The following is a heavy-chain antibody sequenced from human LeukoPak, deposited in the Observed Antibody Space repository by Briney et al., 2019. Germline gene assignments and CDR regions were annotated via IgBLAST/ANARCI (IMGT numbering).Heavy chain of an antibody. Sequence: GGSLTLSCTASGFTFSSYTMTWVRQAPGAGLKWVSTISTGDGNTYYADSVKGPFTVSIDDSKTTLDLKTNSLRAEDTAVYYCAKDGGLWVSAHWGDSWGRGTLVTVSS. D-gene: IGHD7-27*01. CDR3: AKDGGLWVSAHWGDS. CDR2: ISTGDGNT. J-gene: IGHJ4*02. CDR1: GFTFSSYT. V-gene: IGHV3-23*01.